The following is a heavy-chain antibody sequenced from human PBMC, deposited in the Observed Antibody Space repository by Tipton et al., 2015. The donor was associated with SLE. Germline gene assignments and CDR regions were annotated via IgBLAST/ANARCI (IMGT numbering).Heavy chain of an antibody. CDR1: GGSISSSSYY. D-gene: IGHD2-21*02. V-gene: IGHV4-39*07. Sequence: TLSLTCTVSGGSISSSSYYWGWIRQPPGKGLEWIGSIYYDETTYYNPSLRRRLTLSVDTSKDQFSLKLGSLTAADTAVYYCARVVTVGAAHYYDIDVWGQGTRVTVSS. J-gene: IGHJ6*02. CDR2: IYYDETT. CDR3: ARVVTVGAAHYYDIDV.